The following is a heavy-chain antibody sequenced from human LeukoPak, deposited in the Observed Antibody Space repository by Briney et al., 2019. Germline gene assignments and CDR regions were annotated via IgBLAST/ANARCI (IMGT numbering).Heavy chain of an antibody. CDR2: MNPNSGNT. J-gene: IGHJ4*02. V-gene: IGHV1-8*03. D-gene: IGHD5-18*01. CDR1: GGTFSSYA. CDR3: ARGRRGYSYGLDY. Sequence: ASVKVSCKASGGTFSSYAISWVRQAPGQGLEWMGWMNPNSGNTGYAQKFQGRVTITRNTSISTAYMELSSLRSEDTAVYYCARGRRGYSYGLDYWGQGTLVTVSS.